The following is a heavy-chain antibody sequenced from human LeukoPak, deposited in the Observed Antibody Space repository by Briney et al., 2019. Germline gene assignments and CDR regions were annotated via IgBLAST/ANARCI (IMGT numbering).Heavy chain of an antibody. CDR2: IYHSGST. CDR3: ARDRTGLGWFGEKPTHTAMASFNYYYYYYYMDV. D-gene: IGHD3-10*01. J-gene: IGHJ6*03. CDR1: GGSISSSNW. Sequence: SETLSLTCAVSGGSISSSNWWSWVRQPPGKGLEWIGEIYHSGSTNYNPSLKSRVTISVDKSKNQFSLKLSSVTAADTAVYYCARDRTGLGWFGEKPTHTAMASFNYYYYYYYMDVWGKGTTVTISS. V-gene: IGHV4-4*02.